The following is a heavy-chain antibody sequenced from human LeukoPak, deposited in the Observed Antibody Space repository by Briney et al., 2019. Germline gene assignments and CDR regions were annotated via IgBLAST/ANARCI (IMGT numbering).Heavy chain of an antibody. V-gene: IGHV3-30*04. D-gene: IGHD3-10*01. CDR2: ISYDGSNK. CDR3: ARGRGVTMVRGLKTNWFDP. J-gene: IGHJ5*02. Sequence: QSGGSLRLSCAASGFTFSSYAMHWVRQAPGKGLEWVAVISYDGSNKYCADSVKGRFTISRDNSKNTLYLQMNSLRAEDTAVYYCARGRGVTMVRGLKTNWFDPWGQGTLVTVSS. CDR1: GFTFSSYA.